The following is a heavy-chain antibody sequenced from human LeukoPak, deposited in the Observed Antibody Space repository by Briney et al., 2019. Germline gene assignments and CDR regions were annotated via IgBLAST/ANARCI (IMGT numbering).Heavy chain of an antibody. D-gene: IGHD3-22*01. CDR3: ARAPRDSSGYYYGWYDY. Sequence: PSETLSLTCTVSGGSISSYYWSWIRQPPGKGLEWIGYIYYSGSTNYNPSLKSRVTISVDTSKNQFSLKLSSVTAADTAVYYCARAPRDSSGYYYGWYDYWGQGTLVTVSS. V-gene: IGHV4-59*01. J-gene: IGHJ4*02. CDR2: IYYSGST. CDR1: GGSISSYY.